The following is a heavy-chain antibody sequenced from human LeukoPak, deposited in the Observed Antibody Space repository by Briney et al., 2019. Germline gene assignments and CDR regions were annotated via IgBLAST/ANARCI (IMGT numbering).Heavy chain of an antibody. CDR1: GFTFTSSA. V-gene: IGHV1-58*02. CDR3: ARDRCSGGSCYSYFDY. D-gene: IGHD2-15*01. CDR2: IVVGSGNT. Sequence: ASVKVSCKASGFTFTSSAMQWVRQARGQRLEWIGWIVVGSGNTNYAQKFQERVTITRDMSTSTAYMELSSLRSEDTAVYYCARDRCSGGSCYSYFDYWGQGTLVTVSS. J-gene: IGHJ4*02.